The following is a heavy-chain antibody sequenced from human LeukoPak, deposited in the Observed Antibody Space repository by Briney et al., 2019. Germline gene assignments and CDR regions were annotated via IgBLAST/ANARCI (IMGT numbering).Heavy chain of an antibody. Sequence: SQTLSLTCAVSGGSITSDTYYWSWIRQPPGKGLEWIGYILHSGSTYYNPSLKSRVTISIDTSKSQFSLKLSSVTAADTAVYYCAKTRDFWSGHFDYWGQGTLVTVSS. CDR2: ILHSGST. CDR1: GGSITSDTYY. D-gene: IGHD3-3*01. V-gene: IGHV4-30-2*01. J-gene: IGHJ4*02. CDR3: AKTRDFWSGHFDY.